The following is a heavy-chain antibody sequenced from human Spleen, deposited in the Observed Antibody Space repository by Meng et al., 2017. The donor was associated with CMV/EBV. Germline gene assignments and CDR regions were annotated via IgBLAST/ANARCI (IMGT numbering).Heavy chain of an antibody. Sequence: CTVSCGSISRSTYYWGWIRQPGGKGLEWIGSIYYSGRTYYNPSLKSRVTISVDTSKNQFSLRPSSVTAADTAMYYCARTPSFKWFDPWGQGTLVTVSS. CDR1: CGSISRSTYY. CDR2: IYYSGRT. D-gene: IGHD3-16*01. V-gene: IGHV4-39*07. CDR3: ARTPSFKWFDP. J-gene: IGHJ5*02.